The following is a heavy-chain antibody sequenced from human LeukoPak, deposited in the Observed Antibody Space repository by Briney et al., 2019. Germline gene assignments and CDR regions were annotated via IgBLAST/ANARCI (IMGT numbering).Heavy chain of an antibody. CDR3: ARALPSYSSSWYGGFSVGGFDY. J-gene: IGHJ4*02. Sequence: GGSLRLSCAASGFTFSSYSMNWVRQAPGKGLEWVSSISSSSSSYIYYADSVKGRFTISRDNAKNSLYLQMNSLRAEDTAVYYCARALPSYSSSWYGGFSVGGFDYWGQGTLVTVSS. CDR2: ISSSSSSYI. D-gene: IGHD6-13*01. V-gene: IGHV3-21*01. CDR1: GFTFSSYS.